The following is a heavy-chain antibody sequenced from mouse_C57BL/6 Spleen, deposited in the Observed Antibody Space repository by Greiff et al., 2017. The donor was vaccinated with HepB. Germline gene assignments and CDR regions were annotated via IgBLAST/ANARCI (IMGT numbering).Heavy chain of an antibody. V-gene: IGHV5-17*01. CDR1: GFTFSDYG. Sequence: DVMLVESGGGLVKPGGSLKLSCAASGFTFSDYGMHWVRQAPEKGLEWVAYISSGSSTIYYADTVKGRFTISRDNAKNTLFLQMTSLRSEDTAMYYCAMTTVVAGDAMDYWGQGTSVTVSS. CDR3: AMTTVVAGDAMDY. D-gene: IGHD1-1*01. CDR2: ISSGSSTI. J-gene: IGHJ4*01.